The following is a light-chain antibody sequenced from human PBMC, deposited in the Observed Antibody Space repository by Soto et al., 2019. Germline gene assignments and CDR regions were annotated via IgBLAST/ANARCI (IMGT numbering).Light chain of an antibody. CDR2: GAS. V-gene: IGKV3-20*01. CDR3: QQYGSSPGT. Sequence: EIVLTQSPGTLSLSPGERATLSCRASQSVRSSYLAWYQQKPGQAPRLLIHGASSRATGIPDRFSGRGSGTDFTLTISRLEPEDLAVYYCQQYGSSPGTFGQGTKVEIK. CDR1: QSVRSSY. J-gene: IGKJ1*01.